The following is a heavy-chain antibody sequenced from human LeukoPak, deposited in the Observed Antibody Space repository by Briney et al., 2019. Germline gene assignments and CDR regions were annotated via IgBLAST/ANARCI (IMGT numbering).Heavy chain of an antibody. CDR1: GYTFTGYY. Sequence: ASVKVSCKASGYTFTGYYMHWVRQAPGQGLEWMGWINPNSGGANCAQKFQGRVTMTRDTSISTAYMELSRLRSDDTAVYYCARVPIRRHYESTGYYYEDPWGQGTLVTVSS. J-gene: IGHJ5*02. CDR2: INPNSGGA. CDR3: ARVPIRRHYESTGYYYEDP. D-gene: IGHD3-22*01. V-gene: IGHV1-2*02.